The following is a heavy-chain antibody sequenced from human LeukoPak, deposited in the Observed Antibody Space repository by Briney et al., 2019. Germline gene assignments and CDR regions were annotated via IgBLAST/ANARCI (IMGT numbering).Heavy chain of an antibody. J-gene: IGHJ6*03. V-gene: IGHV4-59*01. Sequence: PSETLSLTCTVSGGSISSYYWGWIRQPTGKGLEWIGYIYYSGSTNYNPSLKSRVTISVDTSKNQFSLKLSSVTAADTAVYYCARDDPYSSSWYGNSYYYMDVWGKGTTVTVSS. CDR3: ARDDPYSSSWYGNSYYYMDV. D-gene: IGHD6-13*01. CDR1: GGSISSYY. CDR2: IYYSGST.